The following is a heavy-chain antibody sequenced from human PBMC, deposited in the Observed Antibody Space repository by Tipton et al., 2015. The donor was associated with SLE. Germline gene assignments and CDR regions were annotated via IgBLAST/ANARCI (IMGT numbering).Heavy chain of an antibody. CDR3: ARGLDGYGAFDI. J-gene: IGHJ3*02. D-gene: IGHD5-24*01. V-gene: IGHV4-59*02. Sequence: TLSLTCTVSGGSVSSHSWSWIRQPPGEGLEWIGDVSFSGRTNYNPSLESRVTVSLDTSKNQFSLKLTSVTAADTAVYYCARGLDGYGAFDIWGQGTMVTVSS. CDR2: VSFSGRT. CDR1: GGSVSSHS.